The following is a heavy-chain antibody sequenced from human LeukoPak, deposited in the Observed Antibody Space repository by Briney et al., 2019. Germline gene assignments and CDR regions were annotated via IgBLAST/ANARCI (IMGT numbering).Heavy chain of an antibody. Sequence: SETLSLTCAVFGCSISSGGYSWSWIRQPPGKGLEWIGYIYHSGSTYYNPSLKSRVTISVDRSKNQFSLKLSSVTAADTAVYYCARHNEDCFGGNFFLVSFDSWGQEAQVTVSS. CDR3: ARHNEDCFGGNFFLVSFDS. D-gene: IGHD4-23*01. CDR2: IYHSGST. J-gene: IGHJ4*02. V-gene: IGHV4-30-2*01. CDR1: GCSISSGGYS.